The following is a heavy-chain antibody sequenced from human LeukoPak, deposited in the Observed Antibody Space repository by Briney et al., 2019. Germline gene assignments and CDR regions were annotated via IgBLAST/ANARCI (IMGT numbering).Heavy chain of an antibody. V-gene: IGHV1-46*01. CDR3: ARDQSGSTTVTVTTDYWYFDV. Sequence: ASEKVSCKASGYRFTSTYMHWVRQAPGHGLEWMGIINPTGTYTKYAQKFQGRVSMTRDTSTSTDYMELRSLTSEDSAVYYCARDQSGSTTVTVTTDYWYFDVWGRGTLVTVSS. D-gene: IGHD4-17*01. J-gene: IGHJ2*01. CDR1: GYRFTSTY. CDR2: INPTGTYT.